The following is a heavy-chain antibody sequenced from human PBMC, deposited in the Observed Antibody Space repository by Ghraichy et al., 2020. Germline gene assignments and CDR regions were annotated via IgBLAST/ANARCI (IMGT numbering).Heavy chain of an antibody. V-gene: IGHV3-21*01. CDR1: GFTFSSHS. CDR2: ISGSGNYI. J-gene: IGHJ6*02. Sequence: GGSLRLSCAASGFTFSSHSMKWVRQAPGKGLEWVSSISGSGNYIYHADSVKGRFTISRDNARNSLYLQMNSLRAEDTAVYYCARDLKKDPHYYYYYGMDVWGQGTTVTVSS. CDR3: ARDLKKDPHYYYYYGMDV.